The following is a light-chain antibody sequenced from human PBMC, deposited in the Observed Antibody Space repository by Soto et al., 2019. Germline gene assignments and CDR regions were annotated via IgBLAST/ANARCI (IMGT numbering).Light chain of an antibody. CDR1: QNVLSN. CDR2: GAS. CDR3: QQYLSTPPT. J-gene: IGKJ2*01. Sequence: EIVMTQSPATLSVSPGERATLSCRASQNVLSNLAWYQQKPGQAPRLLIYGASTRATGLPARFSGSGSGTQFTLTISSLQAEDVAVYYCQQYLSTPPTFGQGTNLEIK. V-gene: IGKV3-15*01.